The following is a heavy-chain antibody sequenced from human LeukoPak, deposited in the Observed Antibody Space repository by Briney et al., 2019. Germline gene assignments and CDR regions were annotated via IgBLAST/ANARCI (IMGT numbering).Heavy chain of an antibody. CDR2: ISSSYI. CDR1: GFTFSSYE. Sequence: GGSLRLSCAASGFTFSSYEMNWVRQAPGKGLEWVSYISSSYIYYADSVKGRFTISRDNAKNSLYLQMNSLRAEDTAVYYCARGISDYGGYFDPWGQGTLVTVSS. V-gene: IGHV3-21*05. CDR3: ARGISDYGGYFDP. D-gene: IGHD4-17*01. J-gene: IGHJ5*02.